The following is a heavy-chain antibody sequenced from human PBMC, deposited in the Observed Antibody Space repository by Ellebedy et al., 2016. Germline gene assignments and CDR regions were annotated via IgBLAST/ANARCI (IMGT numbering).Heavy chain of an antibody. CDR3: ARDLKWLAY. D-gene: IGHD6-19*01. CDR1: GFTLSSYN. V-gene: IGHV3-48*04. CDR2: ISSSSTI. Sequence: GESLKISCAASGFTLSSYNMNWVRQAPGKGLEHVSFISSSSTISYADAVKGRFTISRDNAKNSLYLQMNSLRAEDTAVYYCARDLKWLAYWGQGTLVTVSS. J-gene: IGHJ4*02.